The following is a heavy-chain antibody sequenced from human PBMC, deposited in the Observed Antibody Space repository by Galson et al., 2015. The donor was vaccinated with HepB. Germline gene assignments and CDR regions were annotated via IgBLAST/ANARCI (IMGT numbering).Heavy chain of an antibody. J-gene: IGHJ3*02. Sequence: SLRLSCAAPGFTFNTYAMYWVRQAPGKGLEXVAXXXYDXTNRYYADSVKGRFPISRDNSRNTLLLQMNSLRPEDTAVYYYAKGLLQYDFWARHGAFDIWGQGTMVTVSS. V-gene: IGHV3-30*18. D-gene: IGHD3-3*01. CDR1: GFTFNTYA. CDR3: AKGLLQYDFWARHGAFDI. CDR2: XXYDXTNR.